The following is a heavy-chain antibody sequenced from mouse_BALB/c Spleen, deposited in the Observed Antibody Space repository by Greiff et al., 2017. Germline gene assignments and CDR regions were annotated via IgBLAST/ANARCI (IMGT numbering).Heavy chain of an antibody. V-gene: IGHV1S81*02. CDR1: GYTFTSYW. J-gene: IGHJ4*01. CDR3: ARYGYECAMDY. D-gene: IGHD1-2*01. CDR2: INPSNGRT. Sequence: QVQLQQPGAELVKPGASVKLSCKASGYTFTSYWMHWVKQRPGQGLEWIGEINPSNGRTNYNEKFKSKATLTVDKSSSTAYMQLSSLTSEDSAVYYCARYGYECAMDYWGQGTSVTVSS.